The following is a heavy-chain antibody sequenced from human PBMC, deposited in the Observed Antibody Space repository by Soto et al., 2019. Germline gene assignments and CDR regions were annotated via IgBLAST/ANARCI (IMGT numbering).Heavy chain of an antibody. J-gene: IGHJ6*02. CDR2: IYYSGST. Sequence: SETLSLTCTVSGGSVSSGSYYWSWIRQPPGKGLEWIGYIYYSGSTNYNPSLKSRVTISVDTSKNQFSLKLSSVTTADTAVYYCARDMSSSWYPPPYYYSGMDVWGQGTTVTVSS. CDR3: ARDMSSSWYPPPYYYSGMDV. CDR1: GGSVSSGSYY. D-gene: IGHD6-13*01. V-gene: IGHV4-61*01.